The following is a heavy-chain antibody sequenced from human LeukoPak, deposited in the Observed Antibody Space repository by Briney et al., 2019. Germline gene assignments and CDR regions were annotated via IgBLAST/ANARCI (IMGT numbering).Heavy chain of an antibody. CDR2: IYYSGST. J-gene: IGHJ6*02. Sequence: SQTLSLTRTVSGGSISSGGYYWSWIRQHPGKGLEWIGYIYYSGSTYYNPSLKSRVTISVDTSKNQFSLKLSSVTAADTAVYYCASGGVVPAAKGYYYYGMDVWGQGTTVTVSS. D-gene: IGHD2-2*01. CDR3: ASGGVVPAAKGYYYYGMDV. CDR1: GGSISSGGYY. V-gene: IGHV4-31*03.